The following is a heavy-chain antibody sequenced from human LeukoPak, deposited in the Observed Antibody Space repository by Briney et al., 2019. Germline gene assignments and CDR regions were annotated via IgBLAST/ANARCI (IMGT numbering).Heavy chain of an antibody. CDR1: GGSISSGGYY. V-gene: IGHV4-31*03. CDR2: IYYSGST. J-gene: IGHJ3*02. D-gene: IGHD2-15*01. Sequence: PSQTLSLTCTVSGGSISSGGYYWSRTRQHPGKGLEWIGYIYYSGSTYYNPSLKSRVTISVDTSKNQFSLKLSSVTAADTAVYYCGRAGYCSGGSCLGDAFDIWGQGTMVTVSS. CDR3: GRAGYCSGGSCLGDAFDI.